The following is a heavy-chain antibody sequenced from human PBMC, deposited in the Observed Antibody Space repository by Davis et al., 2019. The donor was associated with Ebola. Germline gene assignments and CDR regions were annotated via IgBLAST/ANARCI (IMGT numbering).Heavy chain of an antibody. CDR1: GYSFATYW. V-gene: IGHV5-51*01. CDR2: IYPGDSDT. D-gene: IGHD3-22*01. J-gene: IGHJ3*02. CDR3: ARYTMIARGRFDI. Sequence: GGSLRLSCKGSGYSFATYWVAWVRQLPGKGLEWMGIIYPGDSDTRYSPSFQGQVTISVDKSISTAYLQWSSLRASDTAMYYCARYTMIARGRFDIWGQGTMVTVSS.